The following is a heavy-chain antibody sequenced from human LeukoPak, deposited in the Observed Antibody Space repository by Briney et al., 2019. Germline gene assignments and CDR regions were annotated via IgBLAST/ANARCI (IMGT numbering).Heavy chain of an antibody. J-gene: IGHJ5*02. CDR3: ATGNWNDVKFDP. Sequence: ASVKVSCKVSGYTLTELSMHWVRQAPGKGLEWMGGFDPEDGETIYAQKFQGRVTMTEDTSTDTAYMELSSPRSEDTAVYYCATGNWNDVKFDPWGQGTLVTVSS. V-gene: IGHV1-24*01. D-gene: IGHD1-20*01. CDR1: GYTLTELS. CDR2: FDPEDGET.